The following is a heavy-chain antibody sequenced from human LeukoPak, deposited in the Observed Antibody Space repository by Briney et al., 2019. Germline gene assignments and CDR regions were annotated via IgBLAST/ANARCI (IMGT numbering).Heavy chain of an antibody. CDR3: ARGATPDY. V-gene: IGHV3-48*02. CDR1: GFTFSTYS. J-gene: IGHJ4*02. Sequence: PGGSLRLSCTASGFTFSTYSMSWVRQAPGKGLEWVSYISYSSSTIYYADSVKGRITISRDNAKNSLYLQMNSLRDEDTAVYYCARGATPDYWGQGTLVTVSS. CDR2: ISYSSSTI.